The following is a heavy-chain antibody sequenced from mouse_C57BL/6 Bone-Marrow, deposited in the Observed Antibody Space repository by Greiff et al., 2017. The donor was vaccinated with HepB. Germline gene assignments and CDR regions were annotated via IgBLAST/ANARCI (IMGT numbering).Heavy chain of an antibody. CDR3: TRGWNFYYGSNYFDY. CDR1: GFTFSSYA. CDR2: ISSGGDYI. J-gene: IGHJ2*01. D-gene: IGHD1-1*01. V-gene: IGHV5-9-1*02. Sequence: EVQVVESGEGLVKPGGSLKLSCAASGFTFSSYAMSWVRQTPEKRLEWVAYISSGGDYIYYADTVKGRFTISRDNARNTLYLQMSSLKSEDTAMYYCTRGWNFYYGSNYFDYWGQGTTLTVSS.